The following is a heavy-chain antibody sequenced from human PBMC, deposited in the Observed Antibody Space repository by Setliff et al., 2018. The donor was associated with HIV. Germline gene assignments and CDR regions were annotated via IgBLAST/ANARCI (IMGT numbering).Heavy chain of an antibody. D-gene: IGHD3-22*01. CDR3: ASRVYYYDSSGYLREEGFDP. CDR2: IYYSGST. V-gene: IGHV4-39*01. CDR1: GGSISNSRYY. Sequence: SETLSLTCTVSGGSISNSRYYWSWIRQPPGKGLEWIGSIYYSGSTYYNPSLKSRVTISVDTSKNQFSLKLSSVTAVDAAVYYCASRVYYYDSSGYLREEGFDPWGQGTLVTVSS. J-gene: IGHJ5*02.